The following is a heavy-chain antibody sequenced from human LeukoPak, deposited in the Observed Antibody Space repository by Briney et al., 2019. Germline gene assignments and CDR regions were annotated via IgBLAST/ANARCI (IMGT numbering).Heavy chain of an antibody. J-gene: IGHJ4*02. CDR1: GFTFSSYG. CDR2: ISYDGSNE. D-gene: IGHD4-4*01. CDR3: AKESAVVTFDY. V-gene: IGHV3-30*18. Sequence: PGGSLRLSCAASGFTFSSYGMHWVRQAPGKGLEWVAVISYDGSNEYYADSVKGRFTISRDNSKNTLYLQMNSLRAEDTAVYYCAKESAVVTFDYWGQGTLVTVSS.